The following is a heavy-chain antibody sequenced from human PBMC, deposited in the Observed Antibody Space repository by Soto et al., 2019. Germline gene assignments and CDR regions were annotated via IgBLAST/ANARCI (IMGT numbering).Heavy chain of an antibody. D-gene: IGHD5-12*01. Sequence: QVQLVESGGGVVQPGRSLRLSCAASGFTFSSYGMHWVRQAPGKGLEWVAVISYDGSNKYYADSVKGRFTISRDNSKNTLYLQMNSLRAEDTAVYYCAKDKGDIVATIRYPRYYYYGMDVWGQGTTVTVSS. CDR1: GFTFSSYG. CDR2: ISYDGSNK. J-gene: IGHJ6*02. V-gene: IGHV3-30*18. CDR3: AKDKGDIVATIRYPRYYYYGMDV.